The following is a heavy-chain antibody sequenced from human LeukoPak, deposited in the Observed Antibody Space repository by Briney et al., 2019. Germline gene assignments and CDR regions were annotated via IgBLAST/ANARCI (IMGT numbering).Heavy chain of an antibody. CDR3: AKVYSSGWYTILGWYFDL. Sequence: PGGSLRLSCAASGVTVSSNYMSWVRQAPGKGLEWVSAISGSGGSTYYADSVKGRFTISRDNSKNTLYLQMNSLRAEDMAVYYCAKVYSSGWYTILGWYFDLWGRGTLVSVSS. CDR1: GVTVSSNY. D-gene: IGHD6-19*01. CDR2: ISGSGGST. J-gene: IGHJ2*01. V-gene: IGHV3-23*01.